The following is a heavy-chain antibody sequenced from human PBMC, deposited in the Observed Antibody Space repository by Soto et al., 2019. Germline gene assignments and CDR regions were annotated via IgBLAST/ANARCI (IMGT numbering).Heavy chain of an antibody. Sequence: GASVKVACKASGYTFTSSRISCVLQAPGQGLEWMGWISAYNGNTHYAQKLQGRVTMTTDTSPRTAYMELRSMRSDDTAVYYCARVAYYYDSSGSDAFDIWGQGTRVTVSS. D-gene: IGHD3-22*01. CDR3: ARVAYYYDSSGSDAFDI. J-gene: IGHJ3*02. CDR1: GYTFTSSR. CDR2: ISAYNGNT. V-gene: IGHV1-18*01.